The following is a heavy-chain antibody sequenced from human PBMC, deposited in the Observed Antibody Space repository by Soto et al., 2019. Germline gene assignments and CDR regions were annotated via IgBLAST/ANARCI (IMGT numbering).Heavy chain of an antibody. CDR2: IYYSGST. V-gene: IGHV4-39*01. Sequence: PSETLSLTCTVSGGSISSSSYYWGWIRQPPGKGLEWIGSIYYSGSTYYNPSLKSRVTISVDTSKNQFSLKLSSVTAADTAVYYCAGGIAARNYFDYWGQGTLVTVSS. CDR1: GGSISSSSYY. J-gene: IGHJ4*02. CDR3: AGGIAARNYFDY. D-gene: IGHD6-6*01.